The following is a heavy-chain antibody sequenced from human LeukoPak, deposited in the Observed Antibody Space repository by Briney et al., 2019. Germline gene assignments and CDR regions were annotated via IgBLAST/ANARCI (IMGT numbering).Heavy chain of an antibody. CDR3: ARETTTNWFDP. D-gene: IGHD4-17*01. CDR1: GDSMSGYY. V-gene: IGHV4-59*01. J-gene: IGHJ5*02. Sequence: SETLSLTCTVSGDSMSGYYWSWIRQPPEKGLEWIGYIYYSGSTNYNPSLKSRVTMSIDMSKNQFSLKLSPVTAADTAVYYCARETTTNWFDPWGQGTLVTVSS. CDR2: IYYSGST.